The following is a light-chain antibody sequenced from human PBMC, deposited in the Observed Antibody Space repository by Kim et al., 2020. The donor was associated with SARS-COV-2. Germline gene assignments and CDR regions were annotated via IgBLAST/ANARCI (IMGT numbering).Light chain of an antibody. V-gene: IGLV2-14*04. CDR2: DVS. CDR1: SSDVGGYNY. CDR3: SSYTSSNTFV. J-gene: IGLJ1*01. Sequence: GQSITISCTGTSSDVGGYNYVSWYQQHPGKAPKLMIYDVSKRPSGVSNRFSGSKSGNTASLTISGLEAEDEAEYYCSSYTSSNTFVFGTGTKVTVL.